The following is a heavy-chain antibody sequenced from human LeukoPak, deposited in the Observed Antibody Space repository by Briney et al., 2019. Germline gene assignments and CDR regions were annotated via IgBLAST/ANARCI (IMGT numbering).Heavy chain of an antibody. CDR1: GFTFSNAW. CDR2: IKSKTDGGTT. CDR3: TTEDPDYYDSSGYYLVDY. V-gene: IGHV3-15*01. J-gene: IGHJ4*02. D-gene: IGHD3-22*01. Sequence: GGSLRLSCAASGFTFSNAWMSWVRQAPGKGLEWVGRIKSKTDGGTTDYAAPVKGRFTISRDDSKNTLYLQMNSLKTEDTAVYYCTTEDPDYYDSSGYYLVDYWGQGTLVTVSS.